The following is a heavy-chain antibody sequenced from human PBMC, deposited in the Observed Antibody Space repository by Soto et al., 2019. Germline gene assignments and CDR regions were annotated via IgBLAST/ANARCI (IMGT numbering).Heavy chain of an antibody. J-gene: IGHJ4*02. CDR1: GGSISSYY. V-gene: IGHV4-59*01. D-gene: IGHD1-26*01. Sequence: SETLSLTCTVSGGSISSYYWSWMRQPPGKGLEWIGNIYYSGGTNYNPSLKSRVTISVDTSKNQFSLRLSSVTAADTAVYYCARHQWGRNLDYWGQGTLVTVSS. CDR3: ARHQWGRNLDY. CDR2: IYYSGGT.